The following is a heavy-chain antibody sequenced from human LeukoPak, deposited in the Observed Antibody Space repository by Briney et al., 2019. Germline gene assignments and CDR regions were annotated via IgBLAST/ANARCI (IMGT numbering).Heavy chain of an antibody. CDR2: ISSSSSYI. V-gene: IGHV3-21*01. J-gene: IGHJ3*02. CDR1: GFTFSSYS. Sequence: GGSLRLSCAASGFTFSSYSMNWVGQAPGKGLEWVSSISSSSSYIYYADSVKGRFTISRDNAKNSLYLQMNSLRVDDTAVYYCANDRGGVGGGAFDIWGQGTMVTVSS. CDR3: ANDRGGVGGGAFDI. D-gene: IGHD1-26*01.